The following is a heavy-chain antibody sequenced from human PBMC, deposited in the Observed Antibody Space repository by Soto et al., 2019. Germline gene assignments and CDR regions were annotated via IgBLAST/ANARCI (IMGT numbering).Heavy chain of an antibody. CDR2: ISSSSSYI. CDR3: ARVLSQGVVPAEDLYGMDV. Sequence: GGSLRLSCAASGFTFSSYSMNWVRQAPGKGLEWVSSISSSSSYIYYADSVKGRFTISRDNAKNSLYLQMNSLRAEDTAVYYWARVLSQGVVPAEDLYGMDVWGQGTTVTVSS. J-gene: IGHJ6*02. CDR1: GFTFSSYS. D-gene: IGHD2-2*01. V-gene: IGHV3-21*01.